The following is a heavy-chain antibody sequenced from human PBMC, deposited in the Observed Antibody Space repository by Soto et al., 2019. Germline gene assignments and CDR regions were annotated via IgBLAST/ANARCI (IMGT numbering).Heavy chain of an antibody. V-gene: IGHV5-10-1*01. CDR3: ARQIYDSDTGPNFQYYFDS. J-gene: IGHJ4*02. CDR2: IDPSDSQT. Sequence: LKISCKGSGYSFAGYWITWVRQKPGKGLEWMGRIDPSDSQTYYSPSFRGHVTISVTKSITTVFLQWSSLRASDTAMYYCARQIYDSDTGPNFQYYFDSWGEGTPVTVSS. CDR1: GYSFAGYW. D-gene: IGHD3-22*01.